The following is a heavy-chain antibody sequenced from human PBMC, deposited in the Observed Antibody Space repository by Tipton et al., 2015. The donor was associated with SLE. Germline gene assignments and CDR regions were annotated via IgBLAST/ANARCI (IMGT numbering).Heavy chain of an antibody. V-gene: IGHV4-59*12. J-gene: IGHJ6*03. CDR2: VYYTGDT. CDR1: GGSISTYY. D-gene: IGHD5-18*01. CDR3: AREGFSYGPENYYYYYYMDV. Sequence: GLVKPSETLSLTCTVSGGSISTYYWSWIRQSPGKGLEWIGSVYYTGDTFYNPSLKSRVTMSVDTSKNQFSLKLTSVTAADTAVYFCAREGFSYGPENYYYYYYMDVWGKGTAVTVSS.